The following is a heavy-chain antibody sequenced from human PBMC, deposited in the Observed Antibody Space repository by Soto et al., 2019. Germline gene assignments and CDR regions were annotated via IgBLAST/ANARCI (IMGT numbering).Heavy chain of an antibody. CDR3: AMSNSNDLYYRVES. CDR1: GFRFDDYA. V-gene: IGHV3-9*01. Sequence: EVQLVESGGGSVQPGGSLRLSCVASGFRFDDYAMHWVRQRPGKGLEWVSGINWNSDTIGYDDSVKGRFIVSRDNAEGSLLLQMSSLRAEDTALYFCAMSNSNDLYYRVESWGQGTRVTVSS. CDR2: INWNSDTI. D-gene: IGHD3-10*01. J-gene: IGHJ4*02.